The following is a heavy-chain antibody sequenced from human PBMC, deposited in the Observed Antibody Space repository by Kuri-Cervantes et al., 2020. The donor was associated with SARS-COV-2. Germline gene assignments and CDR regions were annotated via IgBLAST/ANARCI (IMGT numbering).Heavy chain of an antibody. V-gene: IGHV3-69-1*01. CDR1: GFTFSDYY. D-gene: IGHD3-22*01. Sequence: GESLKISCAASGFTFSDYYMNWVRQAPGKGLEWVSSISSSSTIYYADSVKGRFTISRDNAKNTLYLQMNSLRAEDKAVYYCARSNYYDISGYYYVSDGMDVWGQGTTVTVSS. CDR2: ISSSSTI. J-gene: IGHJ6*02. CDR3: ARSNYYDISGYYYVSDGMDV.